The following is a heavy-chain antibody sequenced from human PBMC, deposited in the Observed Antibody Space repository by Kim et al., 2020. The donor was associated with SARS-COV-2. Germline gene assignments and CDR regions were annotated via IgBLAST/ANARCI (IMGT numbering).Heavy chain of an antibody. CDR2: INPNSGGT. D-gene: IGHD2-2*01. J-gene: IGHJ5*02. CDR3: ARGRIVVVPAATSWFDP. CDR1: GYTFTGYY. V-gene: IGHV1-2*02. Sequence: ASVKVSCKASGYTFTGYYMHWVRQAPGQGLEWMGWINPNSGGTNYAQKFQGRVTMTRDTSISTAYMELSRLRSDDTAVYYCARGRIVVVPAATSWFDPWGQGTLVTVSS.